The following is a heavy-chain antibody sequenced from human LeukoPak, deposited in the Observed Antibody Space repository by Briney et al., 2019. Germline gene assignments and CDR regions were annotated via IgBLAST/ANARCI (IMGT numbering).Heavy chain of an antibody. J-gene: IGHJ4*02. Sequence: GGSLRLSCAASGFTVSSEYMTWVRQAPGKGLEWVSVIYNDGNTYYADSVKGRFAIPRDNSRNTVFLQMNSLRAEDTAVYYCARHLWDYWGQGTLVTVSS. V-gene: IGHV3-66*04. CDR2: IYNDGNT. CDR3: ARHLWDY. D-gene: IGHD3-16*01. CDR1: GFTVSSEY.